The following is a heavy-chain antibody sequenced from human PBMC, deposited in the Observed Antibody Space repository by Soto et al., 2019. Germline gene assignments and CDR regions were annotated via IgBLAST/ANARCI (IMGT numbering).Heavy chain of an antibody. V-gene: IGHV4-4*02. CDR1: SGSISSSNW. CDR2: IYHSGST. J-gene: IGHJ6*03. Sequence: QVQLQESGPGLVKPSGTLSLTCAVSSGSISSSNWWSWVRQPPGKGLEWIGVIYHSGSTNYNPSLKSRVTITVDKSKNQFSLKLSSVTAADTAVYYCAGYGVDYYYYYMDVWGKGTTVTVSS. D-gene: IGHD5-18*01. CDR3: AGYGVDYYYYYMDV.